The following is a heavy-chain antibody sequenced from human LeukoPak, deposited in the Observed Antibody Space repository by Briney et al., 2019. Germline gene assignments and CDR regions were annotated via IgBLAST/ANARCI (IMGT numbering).Heavy chain of an antibody. CDR2: INHSGST. CDR3: ARLPTGYPNWFDP. V-gene: IGHV4-34*01. CDR1: GGSFSGYY. D-gene: IGHD4-17*01. J-gene: IGHJ5*02. Sequence: PSETLSLTCAVYGGSFSGYYWSWIRQPPGKGLEWIGEINHSGSTNYNPSLKSRVTISVDTSKNQFSLRLSSVTAADTAVYHCARLPTGYPNWFDPWGQGTLVTVSS.